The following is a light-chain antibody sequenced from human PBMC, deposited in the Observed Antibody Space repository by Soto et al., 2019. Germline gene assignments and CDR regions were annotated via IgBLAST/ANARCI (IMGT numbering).Light chain of an antibody. CDR1: SSNIGSNY. V-gene: IGLV1-47*02. Sequence: QSVLPQPPSASGTPGQRVTISCSGSSSNIGSNYVYWYQQLPGTAPKLLIYSNNQRPSGVPDRFSGSKSGTSASLAISGIRSEDEDDYYCAAWDDSLSGVSVFGGGTKLTV. J-gene: IGLJ3*02. CDR3: AAWDDSLSGVSV. CDR2: SNN.